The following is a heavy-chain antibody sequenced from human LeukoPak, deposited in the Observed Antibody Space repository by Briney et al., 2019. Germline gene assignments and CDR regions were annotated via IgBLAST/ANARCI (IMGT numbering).Heavy chain of an antibody. Sequence: GGSLRLSCTASGFTFSTYAMSWVRQAPGKGLEWVSAITDSGGNTYYADSVKGRFTISRDNAKNSLYLQMNSLRAEDTAVYYCARSVPGKYCSSTSCYLDYWGQGTLVTVSS. V-gene: IGHV3-23*01. CDR3: ARSVPGKYCSSTSCYLDY. CDR1: GFTFSTYA. CDR2: ITDSGGNT. D-gene: IGHD2-2*01. J-gene: IGHJ4*02.